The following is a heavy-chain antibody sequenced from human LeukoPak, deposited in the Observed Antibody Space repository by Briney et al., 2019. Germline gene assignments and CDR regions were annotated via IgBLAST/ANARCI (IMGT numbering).Heavy chain of an antibody. CDR2: INQDGSAK. J-gene: IGHJ4*02. CDR3: ARDKIVGPTLLDY. CDR1: GFTFSDFW. D-gene: IGHD1-26*01. Sequence: GGSLRLSCAASGFTFSDFWMSWVRQAPGKGLEWVAHINQDGSAKYYVDSLKGRFTISRDNAKNSLYLQVNSLRAEDTAVYYCARDKIVGPTLLDYWGQGTLVTVSS. V-gene: IGHV3-7*01.